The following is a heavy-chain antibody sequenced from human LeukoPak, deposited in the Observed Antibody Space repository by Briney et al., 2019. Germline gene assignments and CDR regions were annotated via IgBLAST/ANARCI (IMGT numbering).Heavy chain of an antibody. CDR2: ISYDGSNK. CDR1: GFTFSSYA. CDR3: AKDPGSSIYTYFDS. V-gene: IGHV3-30-3*01. D-gene: IGHD3-10*01. Sequence: GGSLRLSCAASGFTFSSYAMHWVRQAPGKGLEWVAVISYDGSNKYYADSVKGRFTISRDNSKNTLYLQMNSLRAEDTAVYYCAKDPGSSIYTYFDSWGQGTLVTVSS. J-gene: IGHJ4*02.